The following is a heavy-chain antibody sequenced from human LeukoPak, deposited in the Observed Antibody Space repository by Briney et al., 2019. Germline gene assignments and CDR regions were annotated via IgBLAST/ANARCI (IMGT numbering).Heavy chain of an antibody. Sequence: GGTLRLSCAASGFTFSSYGMAWVRQAPGKGLEWVSSISAGGGATYYADSVKGRFTISRDNSKNTLYLQMNGLRAEDTAVYYCAKDRPTYYYDSSGYSLDYWGQGTLVTVSS. CDR2: ISAGGGAT. J-gene: IGHJ4*02. CDR1: GFTFSSYG. V-gene: IGHV3-23*01. CDR3: AKDRPTYYYDSSGYSLDY. D-gene: IGHD3-22*01.